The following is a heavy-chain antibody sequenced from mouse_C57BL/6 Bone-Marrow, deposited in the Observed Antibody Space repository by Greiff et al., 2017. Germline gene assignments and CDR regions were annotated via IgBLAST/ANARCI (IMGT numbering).Heavy chain of an antibody. V-gene: IGHV1-69*01. CDR2: IDPSDSYT. Sequence: QVQLQQPGAELVMPGASVKLSCKASGYTFTRYWMHWVKQRPGQGLEWIGEIDPSDSYTNYNQQFKGKSTLTVDKSSSTAYMQLSSLTSEDSAVYYCARDSNYVWFAYWGQGTLVTVSA. CDR3: ARDSNYVWFAY. CDR1: GYTFTRYW. D-gene: IGHD2-5*01. J-gene: IGHJ3*01.